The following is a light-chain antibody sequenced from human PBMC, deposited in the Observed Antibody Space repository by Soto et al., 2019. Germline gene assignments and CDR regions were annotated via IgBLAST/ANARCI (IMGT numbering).Light chain of an antibody. CDR1: QSVSSSS. J-gene: IGKJ1*01. V-gene: IGKV3-20*01. CDR2: GAS. Sequence: ETVLTQSPGTLSLSPGERATLSCRASQSVSSSSLAWYQQKPGQAPRLLIYGASSRASGIPDRFSGSGSGTDFTPTISRLEPEDFAVYYCQLYGSSPPSWTFGQGTKVEIK. CDR3: QLYGSSPPSWT.